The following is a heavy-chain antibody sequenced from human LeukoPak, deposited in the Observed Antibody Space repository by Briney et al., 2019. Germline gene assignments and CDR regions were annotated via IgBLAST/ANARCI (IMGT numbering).Heavy chain of an antibody. J-gene: IGHJ4*02. CDR3: ATIPAYCSSTSCPFDY. CDR1: GYTLTELS. V-gene: IGHV1-69*06. Sequence: SVKVSCKVSGYTLTELSMHWVRQAPGQGLEWMGGIIPIFGTANYAQKFQGRVTITADKPTNTAYMELSSLRSEDTAVYYCATIPAYCSSTSCPFDYWGQGTLVTVSS. CDR2: IIPIFGTA. D-gene: IGHD2-2*01.